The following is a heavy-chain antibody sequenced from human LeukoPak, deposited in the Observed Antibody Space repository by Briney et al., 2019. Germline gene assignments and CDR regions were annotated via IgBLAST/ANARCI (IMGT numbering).Heavy chain of an antibody. Sequence: GGSLRLSCAASGFTVSRNYMSWVRQTPGKGLEWVSILYFDDYTLYTDSVKGRFTISRDDSKDALYLQMNSLRAEDTALYFCARGGTSYYPSDWGQGTLVTVSS. CDR2: LYFDDYT. V-gene: IGHV3-66*01. CDR3: ARGGTSYYPSD. D-gene: IGHD3-10*01. CDR1: GFTVSRNY. J-gene: IGHJ4*02.